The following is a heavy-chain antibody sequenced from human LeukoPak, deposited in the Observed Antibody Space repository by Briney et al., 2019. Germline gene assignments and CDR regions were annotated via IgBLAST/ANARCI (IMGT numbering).Heavy chain of an antibody. CDR2: INPNSGGT. D-gene: IGHD3-22*01. Sequence: ASVKVSCKASGYTFTGYYMHWVRQAPGQVLERMGWINPNSGGTNYAQKFQGRVTMTRDTSISTAYMELSRLRSDDTAVYYCARDRTMIHAFDIWGQGTMVTVSS. V-gene: IGHV1-2*02. J-gene: IGHJ3*02. CDR3: ARDRTMIHAFDI. CDR1: GYTFTGYY.